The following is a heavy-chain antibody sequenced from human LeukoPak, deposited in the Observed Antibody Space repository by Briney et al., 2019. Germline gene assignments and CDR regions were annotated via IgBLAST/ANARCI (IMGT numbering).Heavy chain of an antibody. CDR2: IKHTGDEK. CDR1: GFSFGDYW. CDR3: ARDHRGTYYYGSGSYTLDY. D-gene: IGHD3-10*01. Sequence: GGSLRLSCAASGFSFGDYWMSWVRQTAGKGLEWVANIKHTGDEKYYVDSVEGRFTISRDNVKNSLYLQMDSLRAEDTAVYYCARDHRGTYYYGSGSYTLDYWGQGTLVTVSS. J-gene: IGHJ4*02. V-gene: IGHV3-7*01.